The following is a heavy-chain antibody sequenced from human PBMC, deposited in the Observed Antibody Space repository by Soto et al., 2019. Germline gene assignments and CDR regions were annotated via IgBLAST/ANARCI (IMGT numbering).Heavy chain of an antibody. D-gene: IGHD3-16*01. CDR1: GYTFTSYD. V-gene: IGHV1-8*01. CDR2: MSPNSGDT. J-gene: IGHJ5*02. Sequence: ASVKVSCKASGYTFTSYDINWVRQATGQGPEWMGWMSPNSGDTGYAQKFQGRVTMTRNTSISTAYMELSSLRSEDTAVYYCARGYNYAYTWFDPWGQGTXVTVSS. CDR3: ARGYNYAYTWFDP.